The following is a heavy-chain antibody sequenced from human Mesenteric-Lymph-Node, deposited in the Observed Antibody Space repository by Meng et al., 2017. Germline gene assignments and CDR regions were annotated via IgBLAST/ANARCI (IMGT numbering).Heavy chain of an antibody. CDR2: IYYSGST. V-gene: IGHV4-39*01. CDR3: ASPLGILGIVDL. Sequence: QVPLQEAGPGLVKPSQTLSLTCTVSGGSISSGGFYWSWIRQPAGKGLEWIGSIYYSGSTYYNPSLKSRVTISVDTSKNQFSLKLSSVTAADTAVYYCASPLGILGIVDLWGRGTLVTVSS. J-gene: IGHJ2*01. D-gene: IGHD7-27*01. CDR1: GGSISSGGFY.